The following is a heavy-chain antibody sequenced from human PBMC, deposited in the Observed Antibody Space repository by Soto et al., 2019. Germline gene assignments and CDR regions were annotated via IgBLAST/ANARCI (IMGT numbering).Heavy chain of an antibody. CDR3: ARDCDRAQVISVAGNDAFDI. CDR2: ISAYNGNT. J-gene: IGHJ3*02. D-gene: IGHD6-19*01. V-gene: IGHV1-18*01. CDR1: GYTFTSYS. Sequence: ASVKVSCKASGYTFTSYSISWVRQAPGRGLEWMGWISAYNGNTNYAQKPQGRVTMTTDTSTSTAYMELRSLRSDDTAVYYCARDCDRAQVISVAGNDAFDIWGQGTMVTVSS.